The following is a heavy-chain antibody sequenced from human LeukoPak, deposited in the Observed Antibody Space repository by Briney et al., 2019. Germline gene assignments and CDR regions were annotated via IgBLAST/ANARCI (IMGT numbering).Heavy chain of an antibody. V-gene: IGHV1-2*02. CDR3: AREGRFCSGGICYAWFDP. D-gene: IGHD2-15*01. Sequence: ASVKVSCKASGYTFTGYYMHWVRQAPGQGLEWMGWINPNSGGTNYAQKFQGRVTMTRDTSISTAYMELSRLRSDDTAVYYCAREGRFCSGGICYAWFDPWGLGTLVTVSS. CDR2: INPNSGGT. CDR1: GYTFTGYY. J-gene: IGHJ5*02.